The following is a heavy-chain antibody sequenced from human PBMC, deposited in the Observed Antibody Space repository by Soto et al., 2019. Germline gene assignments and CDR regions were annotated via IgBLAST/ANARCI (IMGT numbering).Heavy chain of an antibody. CDR2: ISGSGGST. CDR1: GCTFSSYA. D-gene: IGHD6-13*01. J-gene: IGHJ6*02. V-gene: IGHV3-23*01. CDR3: AKGAAAGSYYYGMDV. Sequence: PVGSLSLSCAASGCTFSSYAMSWVRQAPGKGLEWVSAISGSGGSTYYADSVKGRFTISRDNSKNTLYLQMNSLRAEDTAVYYCAKGAAAGSYYYGMDVWGQGTTVTVSS.